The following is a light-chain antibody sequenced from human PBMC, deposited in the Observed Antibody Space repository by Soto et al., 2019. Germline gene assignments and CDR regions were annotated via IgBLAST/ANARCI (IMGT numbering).Light chain of an antibody. V-gene: IGLV1-40*01. CDR1: SSNIGAGYN. Sequence: QSVLTQPPSMSGAPGQRVTISCTGSSSNIGAGYNVHWYQQLPGTAPKLLIYGNNNRPSGVPDRFSGSKSGTSASLAITGLQAEDEADYYYQSYDSSLSGFYVFGTGTKVTVL. J-gene: IGLJ1*01. CDR3: QSYDSSLSGFYV. CDR2: GNN.